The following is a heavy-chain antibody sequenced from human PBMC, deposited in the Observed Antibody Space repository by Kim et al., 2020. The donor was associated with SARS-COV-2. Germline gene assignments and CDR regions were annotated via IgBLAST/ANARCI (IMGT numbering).Heavy chain of an antibody. D-gene: IGHD3-10*01. CDR2: INPNSGGT. V-gene: IGHV1-2*02. CDR1: GYTFTGYY. J-gene: IGHJ6*02. CDR3: ATDRKEYELLWFGEVYYYYGMDV. Sequence: ASVKVSCKASGYTFTGYYMHWVRQAPGQGLEWMGWINPNSGGTNYAQKFQGRVTMTRDTSISTAYKELSRLRSDDTAVYYCATDRKEYELLWFGEVYYYYGMDVWGQGTTVTVSS.